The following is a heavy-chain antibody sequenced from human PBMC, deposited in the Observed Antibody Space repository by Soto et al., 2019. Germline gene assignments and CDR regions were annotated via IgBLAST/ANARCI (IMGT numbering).Heavy chain of an antibody. D-gene: IGHD3-10*01. Sequence: EVQLVESGGGLVQPGGSLRLSCAASGFTFSSYWMHWVRQAPGKGLVWVSRINSDRSSTSYADSVKGRFTISRDNAKNTLYLQMNSLRAEDTAVYYCARGFYGSGSYPHYYYYMDVWGKGTTVTVSS. CDR1: GFTFSSYW. CDR3: ARGFYGSGSYPHYYYYMDV. CDR2: INSDRSST. V-gene: IGHV3-74*01. J-gene: IGHJ6*03.